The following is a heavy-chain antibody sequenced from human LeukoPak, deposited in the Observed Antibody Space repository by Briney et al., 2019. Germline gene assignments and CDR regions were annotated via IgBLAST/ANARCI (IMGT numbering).Heavy chain of an antibody. Sequence: GGSLRLSCVGSGFTFRSHAMSWVRQAPEKGLEFVSGIYENGGTTYYADSVKGRFSISRDNSKNTLYLQMNSLRAEDTAVYYCASSSSEGYFDYWGQGTLVTVSS. CDR1: GFTFRSHA. V-gene: IGHV3-23*01. CDR2: IYENGGTT. D-gene: IGHD6-13*01. CDR3: ASSSSEGYFDY. J-gene: IGHJ4*02.